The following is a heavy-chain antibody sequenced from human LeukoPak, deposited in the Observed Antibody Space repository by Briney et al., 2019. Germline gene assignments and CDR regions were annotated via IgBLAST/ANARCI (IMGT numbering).Heavy chain of an antibody. J-gene: IGHJ4*02. Sequence: GGSLRLSCAASGFTFSSYAMHWVRQAPRKGLEWVAVISYDGSNKYYADSVKGRFTISRDNSKNTLYLQMNSLKAEDTAVYYCAGLDCSRTSCHYSYWGQGTLVTVSS. CDR2: ISYDGSNK. V-gene: IGHV3-30*04. CDR1: GFTFSSYA. D-gene: IGHD2-2*01. CDR3: AGLDCSRTSCHYSY.